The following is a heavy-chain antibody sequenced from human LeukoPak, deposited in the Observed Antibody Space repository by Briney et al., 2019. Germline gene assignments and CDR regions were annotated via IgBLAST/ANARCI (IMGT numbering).Heavy chain of an antibody. CDR1: GGSISSGSYY. CDR3: ARLETSSGCLSYFDY. V-gene: IGHV4-61*02. CDR2: IYTSGST. J-gene: IGHJ4*02. D-gene: IGHD6-19*01. Sequence: SETLSLTCTVSGGSISSGSYYWNWIRQPAGKGLEWIGRIYTSGSTNYNPSLKSRITISVDTSKNQFSLKLSSVTAADTAVYYCARLETSSGCLSYFDYWGQGTLVTVSS.